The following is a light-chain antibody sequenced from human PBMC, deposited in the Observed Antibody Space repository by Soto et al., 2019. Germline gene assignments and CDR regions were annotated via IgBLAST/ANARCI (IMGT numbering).Light chain of an antibody. CDR3: ATWDDGLSGWV. Sequence: QPVLTQPPSASGTPGQRVTISCSASSASVGRNSVYWYQQFPGTAPKLLIYSNDQRPSGVPDRFSGSKSGTSASLAISGLRSEDEADYHCATWDDGLSGWVFGGGTKLTVL. J-gene: IGLJ3*02. V-gene: IGLV1-47*02. CDR1: SASVGRNS. CDR2: SND.